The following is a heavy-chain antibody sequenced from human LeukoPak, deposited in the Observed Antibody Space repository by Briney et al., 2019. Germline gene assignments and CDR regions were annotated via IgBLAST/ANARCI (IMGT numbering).Heavy chain of an antibody. J-gene: IGHJ6*02. CDR1: GFTFSSYA. Sequence: AGGSLRLSCAASGFTFSSYAMSWVRQAPGKGLEWVSAISGSGGSTYYADSVKGRFTISRDNSKNTLYLQMNSLRAEDTAVYYCAKTRNPDWGRYYDSSGYYDYYYYGMDVWGQGTTVTVSS. CDR3: AKTRNPDWGRYYDSSGYYDYYYYGMDV. V-gene: IGHV3-23*01. CDR2: ISGSGGST. D-gene: IGHD3-22*01.